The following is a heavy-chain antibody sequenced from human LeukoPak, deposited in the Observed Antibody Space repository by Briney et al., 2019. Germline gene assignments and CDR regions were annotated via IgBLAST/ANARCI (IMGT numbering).Heavy chain of an antibody. J-gene: IGHJ1*01. Sequence: GGSLRLSCAGSGFTFNSYNMNWVRQAPGKGLEWVSYINSSSSIIYYLDSVKGRFTVSRDNAENSLYLQMNSLRAEDTAVYYCVRDAEGFQNWGQGTLVTVSS. CDR2: INSSSSII. CDR1: GFTFNSYN. CDR3: VRDAEGFQN. V-gene: IGHV3-48*01.